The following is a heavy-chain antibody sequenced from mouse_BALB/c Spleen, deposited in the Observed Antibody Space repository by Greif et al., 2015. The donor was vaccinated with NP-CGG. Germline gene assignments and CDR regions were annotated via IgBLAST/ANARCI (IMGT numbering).Heavy chain of an antibody. Sequence: QVQLQQSGAELAKPGASVKMSCKASGYTFTSYWMHWVKQRSGQGLEWIGYINPSTGYTEYNQKFKDKATLTADKSSSTAYMQLSSLTSEDSAVYYCARKYGNYFDYWGQGTTLTVSS. CDR2: INPSTGYT. V-gene: IGHV1-7*01. D-gene: IGHD2-10*02. CDR1: GYTFTSYW. CDR3: ARKYGNYFDY. J-gene: IGHJ2*01.